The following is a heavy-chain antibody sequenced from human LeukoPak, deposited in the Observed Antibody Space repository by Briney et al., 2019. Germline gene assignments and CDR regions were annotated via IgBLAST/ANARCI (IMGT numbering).Heavy chain of an antibody. Sequence: GGSLRLSCAASGFTFSSYGMHWVRQAPGKGLEWVAFIRYDGSNKYYADSVKGRFTISRDNSKNTLYLQMNSLRAEDTAVYYCAKDPKYFDWLPPPGWFDPWGQGTLVTVSS. V-gene: IGHV3-30*02. CDR2: IRYDGSNK. J-gene: IGHJ5*02. CDR1: GFTFSSYG. CDR3: AKDPKYFDWLPPPGWFDP. D-gene: IGHD3-9*01.